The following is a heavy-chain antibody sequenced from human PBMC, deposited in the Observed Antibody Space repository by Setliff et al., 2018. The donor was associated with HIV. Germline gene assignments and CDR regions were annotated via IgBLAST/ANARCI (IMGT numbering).Heavy chain of an antibody. CDR1: GDSINTPFW. V-gene: IGHV4-4*07. Sequence: PSETLSLTCTVSGDSINTPFWWSWVRQPAGKGLEWIGRVTNTGDTSYNPSLKSRVTISMDTSKNLFSLKLTSVTAADTAVYFCAKGSGPPWFDPWGQGTLVTVSS. CDR2: VTNTGDT. CDR3: AKGSGPPWFDP. J-gene: IGHJ5*02. D-gene: IGHD3-3*01.